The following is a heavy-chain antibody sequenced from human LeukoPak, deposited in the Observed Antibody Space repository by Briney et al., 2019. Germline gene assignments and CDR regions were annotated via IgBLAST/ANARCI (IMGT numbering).Heavy chain of an antibody. CDR3: AKDLVRYGSGSP. CDR2: ISGSGGST. J-gene: IGHJ4*02. CDR1: GFTFSSYG. V-gene: IGHV3-23*01. Sequence: PGGSLRLSCAASGFTFSSYGMSWVRQAPGKGLEWVSAISGSGGSTYYADSVKGRFTISRDNSKNTLYLQMNSLRAEDTAVYYCAKDLVRYGSGSPWGQGTLVTVSS. D-gene: IGHD3-10*01.